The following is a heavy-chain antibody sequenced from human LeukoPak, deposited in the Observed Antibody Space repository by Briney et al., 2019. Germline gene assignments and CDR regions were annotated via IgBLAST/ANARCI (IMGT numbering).Heavy chain of an antibody. CDR1: GFTFTSSA. V-gene: IGHV1-58*01. J-gene: IGHJ6*02. Sequence: SVKVSCKASGFTFTSSAVQWVRQARGQRLEWIGWIVVGSGNTNYAQKFQERVTITRDMSTSTAYMELSSLRSEDTAVYYCARDNRFDGSGTPNSYGMDVWGQGTTVTVSS. CDR2: IVVGSGNT. D-gene: IGHD3-10*01. CDR3: ARDNRFDGSGTPNSYGMDV.